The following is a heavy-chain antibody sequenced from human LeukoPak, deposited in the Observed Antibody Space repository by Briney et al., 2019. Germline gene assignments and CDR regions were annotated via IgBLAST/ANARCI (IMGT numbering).Heavy chain of an antibody. CDR2: IYYSGST. Sequence: SETLSLTCTVSGGSISSSSYYWGWIRQPPGTGLEWIGSIYYSGSTYYNPSLKSRVTISVDTSKNQFSLKLSSVTAADTAVYYCARVRADISITMVRGVILWFDPWGQGTLVTVSS. J-gene: IGHJ5*02. D-gene: IGHD3-10*01. CDR1: GGSISSSSYY. CDR3: ARVRADISITMVRGVILWFDP. V-gene: IGHV4-39*07.